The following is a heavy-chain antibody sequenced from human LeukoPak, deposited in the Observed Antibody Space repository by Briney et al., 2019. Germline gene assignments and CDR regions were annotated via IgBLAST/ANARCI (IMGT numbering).Heavy chain of an antibody. CDR3: ARDILTGYRNRKSTQFDY. J-gene: IGHJ4*02. D-gene: IGHD3-9*01. V-gene: IGHV1-46*01. CDR1: GYTFTSYY. Sequence: ASVKVSYKASGYTFTSYYMHWVRQAPGQGLEWMGIINPSGGSTSYAQKFQGRVTMTRDTSTSTVYMELSSLRSEDTAVYYCARDILTGYRNRKSTQFDYWGQGTLVTVSS. CDR2: INPSGGST.